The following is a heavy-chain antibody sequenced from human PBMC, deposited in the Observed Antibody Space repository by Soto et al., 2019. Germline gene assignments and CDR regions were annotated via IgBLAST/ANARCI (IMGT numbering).Heavy chain of an antibody. Sequence: EVHLLESGGALVQPGGSLTLSCAASGFSFSDYAMSWVRQAPGKGLEWVSSISRTGESAYYADSVKGRFAISRDRSKNRLSLQMNGLRVEDTAVDYCAKGPDGSGYYHNWFDSWGQGTLITVSS. D-gene: IGHD3-22*01. J-gene: IGHJ5*01. CDR1: GFSFSDYA. V-gene: IGHV3-23*01. CDR2: ISRTGESA. CDR3: AKGPDGSGYYHNWFDS.